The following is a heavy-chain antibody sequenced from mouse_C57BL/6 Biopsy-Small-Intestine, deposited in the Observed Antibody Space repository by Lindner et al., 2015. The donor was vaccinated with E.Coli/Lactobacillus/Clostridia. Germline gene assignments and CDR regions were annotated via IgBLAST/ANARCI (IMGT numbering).Heavy chain of an antibody. Sequence: VQLQEFGGDLVKPGGSLKLSCAASGFTFSDYGMHWVRQAPEKGLEWVAYISSGSSTIYYADTVKGRFTISRDNAKNTLFLQMTSLRSEDTAMYYCARNYGSRYYYAMDYWGQGTSVTVSS. CDR2: ISSGSSTI. CDR3: ARNYGSRYYYAMDY. J-gene: IGHJ4*01. CDR1: GFTFSDYG. D-gene: IGHD1-1*01. V-gene: IGHV5-17*01.